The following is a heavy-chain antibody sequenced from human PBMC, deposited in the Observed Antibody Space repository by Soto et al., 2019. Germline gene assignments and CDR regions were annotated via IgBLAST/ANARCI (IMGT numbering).Heavy chain of an antibody. V-gene: IGHV1-46*01. CDR2: INPSGGST. J-gene: IGHJ6*02. D-gene: IGHD3-3*01. CDR1: GYTFTSYY. Sequence: SVKVSCKASGYTFTSYYMRWVRQAPVQGLEWMGIINPSGGSTSYAQKFQGRVTMTRDTSTSTVYMELSRLRSEDTAVYYCARVEGITIFGVVNPLDVWGQGTTVTVSS. CDR3: ARVEGITIFGVVNPLDV.